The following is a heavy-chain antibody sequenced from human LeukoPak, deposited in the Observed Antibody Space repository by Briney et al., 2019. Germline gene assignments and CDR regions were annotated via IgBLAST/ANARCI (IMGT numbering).Heavy chain of an antibody. J-gene: IGHJ3*02. CDR2: ISGSGGNT. Sequence: GGSLRLSCAASGFTFSNYAMNWVRQAPGKGLQWVSSISGSGGNTYYADSVKGRFTISRDNSKNTLYLQMNSLRAEDTAVYYCAKELRSAFDIWGQGTMVTVSS. V-gene: IGHV3-23*01. CDR1: GFTFSNYA. CDR3: AKELRSAFDI. D-gene: IGHD5-12*01.